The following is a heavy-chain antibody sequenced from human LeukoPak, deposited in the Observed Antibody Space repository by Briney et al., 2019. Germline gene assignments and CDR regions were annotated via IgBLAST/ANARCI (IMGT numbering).Heavy chain of an antibody. J-gene: IGHJ3*02. CDR1: GFTFSSYG. D-gene: IGHD3-3*01. V-gene: IGHV3-30*02. CDR3: ARVRFLEWFFDAFDI. CDR2: IRYDGSNK. Sequence: GGSLRLSCAASGFTFSSYGMHWVRQAPGKGLEWVAFIRYDGSNKYYADSVKGRFTISRDNSKNTLYLQMNSLRSDDTAVYYCARVRFLEWFFDAFDIWGQGTMVTVSS.